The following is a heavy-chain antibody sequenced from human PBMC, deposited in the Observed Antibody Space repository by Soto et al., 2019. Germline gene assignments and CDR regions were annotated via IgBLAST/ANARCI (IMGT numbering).Heavy chain of an antibody. D-gene: IGHD3-3*01. CDR2: IYYSGST. Sequence: SETLSLTCTVSGGSISSGDYYWCWIRQPPGKGLEWIGYIYYSGSTYYNPSLKSRVTISVDTSKNQVSLNLTSVTAADTAVYYCARLGGYYQALNHWSQGTLVT. CDR3: ARLGGYYQALNH. CDR1: GGSISSGDYY. J-gene: IGHJ5*02. V-gene: IGHV4-30-4*01.